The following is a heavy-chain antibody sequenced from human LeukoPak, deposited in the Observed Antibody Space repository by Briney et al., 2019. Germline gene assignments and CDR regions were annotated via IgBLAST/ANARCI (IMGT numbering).Heavy chain of an antibody. D-gene: IGHD3-22*01. V-gene: IGHV1-69*05. Sequence: SVKVSCKASGGTFSSYAISWVRQAPGQGLEWMGRIISIFGTANYAQKFQGRVTITTDESTSTAYMELSSLRSEDTAVYYCARGGGPLDYYDSSGYYPKDDAFDIWGQGTMVTVSS. J-gene: IGHJ3*02. CDR1: GGTFSSYA. CDR2: IISIFGTA. CDR3: ARGGGPLDYYDSSGYYPKDDAFDI.